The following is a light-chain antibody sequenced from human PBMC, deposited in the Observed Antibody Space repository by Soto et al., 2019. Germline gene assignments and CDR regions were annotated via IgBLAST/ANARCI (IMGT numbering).Light chain of an antibody. CDR2: GAS. Sequence: EIVMTQSPATLSVSQGERATLSCRASQSVGSDLAWYQQKPGQAPRLLIYGASNRATGIPDRFSGSGSGTDFTLTIIILEPDDFAVYYCQQYGSSGTFGQGTKVDI. J-gene: IGKJ1*01. V-gene: IGKV3-20*01. CDR3: QQYGSSGT. CDR1: QSVGSD.